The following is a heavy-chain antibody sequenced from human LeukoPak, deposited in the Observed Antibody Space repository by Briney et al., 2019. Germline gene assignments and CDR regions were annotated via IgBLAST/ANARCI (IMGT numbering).Heavy chain of an antibody. CDR2: ISGSGGST. CDR3: AKDHNYYDSSRYAFDI. D-gene: IGHD3-22*01. CDR1: GFTFSNYA. Sequence: GGSLRLSCGASGFTFSNYAMSWIRQAPGKGLEWVSSISGSGGSTYYADSVKGRFTISRDNSQNTLYLQMNSLRAEDTAVYYCAKDHNYYDSSRYAFDIWGQGTMVTVSS. V-gene: IGHV3-23*01. J-gene: IGHJ3*02.